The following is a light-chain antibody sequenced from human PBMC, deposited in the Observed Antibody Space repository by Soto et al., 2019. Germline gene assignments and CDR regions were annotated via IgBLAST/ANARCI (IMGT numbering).Light chain of an antibody. CDR3: QQYNNWPPGKYT. J-gene: IGKJ2*01. V-gene: IGKV3-15*01. CDR1: QSVSSN. CDR2: GAS. Sequence: EIMMTQSPATLSVSPGERATLSCRASQSVSSNLAWYQQKPGQAPRLLIYGASTRATGIPARFSGRGSGTEFTLTISSLQSEDFAVYYCQQYNNWPPGKYTFGQGTKLEIK.